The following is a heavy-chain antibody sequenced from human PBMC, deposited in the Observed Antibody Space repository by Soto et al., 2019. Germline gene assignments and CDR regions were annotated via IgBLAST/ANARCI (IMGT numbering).Heavy chain of an antibody. CDR2: IIPIFGTA. D-gene: IGHD6-13*01. Sequence: QVQLVQSGAEVKKPGSSVKVSCKASGGTFSSYAISWVRQAPGQGLEWMGGIIPIFGTANYAQKFQGRVTITADESTSTDYMELRSLRSEDTAVYYCAREKRGRYRSSRTLYYYGMDAWCQGTTVTVSS. CDR1: GGTFSSYA. CDR3: AREKRGRYRSSRTLYYYGMDA. J-gene: IGHJ6*02. V-gene: IGHV1-69*01.